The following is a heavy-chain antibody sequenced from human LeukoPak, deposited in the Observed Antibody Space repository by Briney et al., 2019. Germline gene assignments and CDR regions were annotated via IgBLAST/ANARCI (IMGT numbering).Heavy chain of an antibody. D-gene: IGHD2-8*01. Sequence: SQTLSLTCTVSGGSISSGDYYWSWIRQPPGKGLEWIGYIYYSGSTYYNPSLKSRVTISVDTSKNQFSLELSSVTAADTAVYYCARGPRTRYCTNGVCYAFDIWGQGTMVTVSS. CDR1: GGSISSGDYY. CDR3: ARGPRTRYCTNGVCYAFDI. V-gene: IGHV4-30-4*01. CDR2: IYYSGST. J-gene: IGHJ3*02.